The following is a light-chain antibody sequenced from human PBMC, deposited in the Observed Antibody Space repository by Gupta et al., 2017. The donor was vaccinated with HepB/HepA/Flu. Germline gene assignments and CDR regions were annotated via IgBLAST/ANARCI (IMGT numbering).Light chain of an antibody. CDR2: GKN. Sequence: SSELTQDPAVSGALGQTVRITCQRASLRSYYASRYQQKPGQAPVLVIYGKNNRPSGIPDRFSGSSSGNTASLTITGAQAEDEADYYCHSRDSSGSLVFGTGTKVTVL. CDR3: HSRDSSGSLV. CDR1: SLRSYY. V-gene: IGLV3-19*01. J-gene: IGLJ1*01.